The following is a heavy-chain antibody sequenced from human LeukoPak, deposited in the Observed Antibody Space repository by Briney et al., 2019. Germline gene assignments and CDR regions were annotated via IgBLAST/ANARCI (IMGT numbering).Heavy chain of an antibody. V-gene: IGHV4-38-2*02. CDR2: SYHSVST. Sequence: PAEPESLLCTVCVYFLCIGYYRGRPRHPPGKGLGWIGSSYHSVSTYYNPYVKSRVTISVDTSKNQFSLKLSSVTAADRAVHYCAIGLEYSSTGSDYWGQGTLVTVSS. D-gene: IGHD6-6*01. J-gene: IGHJ4*02. CDR1: VYFLCIGYY. CDR3: AIGLEYSSTGSDY.